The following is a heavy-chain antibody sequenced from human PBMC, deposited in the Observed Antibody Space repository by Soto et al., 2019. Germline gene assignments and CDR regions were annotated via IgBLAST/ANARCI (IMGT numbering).Heavy chain of an antibody. D-gene: IGHD2-2*02. V-gene: IGHV4-59*01. J-gene: IGHJ5*02. CDR2: IYYSGRT. CDR1: GGSISSYY. CDR3: ARGYCSSTSCYIWDNWFDP. Sequence: SETLSLTCTVSGGSISSYYWSWIRQPPGKGLEWIGYIYYSGRTNYNPSLKRRVTISVDTSKNQFSLKLSSVTAADTAVYYCARGYCSSTSCYIWDNWFDPWGQGTLVTVS.